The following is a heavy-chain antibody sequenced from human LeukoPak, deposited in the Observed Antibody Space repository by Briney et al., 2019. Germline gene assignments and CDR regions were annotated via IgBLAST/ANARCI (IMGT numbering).Heavy chain of an antibody. CDR2: ISGSGGST. CDR3: AKQAGYSSSWYSDY. Sequence: GGSLRLSCAASGFTFSSYGMSWVRQAPGKGLEWVSAISGSGGSTYYADSVKGRFTISRDNSKNTLYLQMNSLRAEDTAVYYCAKQAGYSSSWYSDYWGQGTLVTVSS. CDR1: GFTFSSYG. V-gene: IGHV3-23*01. J-gene: IGHJ4*02. D-gene: IGHD6-13*01.